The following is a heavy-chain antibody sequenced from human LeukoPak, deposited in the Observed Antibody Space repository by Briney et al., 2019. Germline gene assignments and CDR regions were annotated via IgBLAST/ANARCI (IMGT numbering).Heavy chain of an antibody. V-gene: IGHV3-23*01. D-gene: IGHD2/OR15-2a*01. CDR1: GYTFGDYA. J-gene: IGHJ4*02. Sequence: GGSLGLSCAASGYTFGDYAVSWVRQAPGKGLEWVSTLSGRGDDAFYADSVKGRFTISRDNSKNTLSLQMNSLRAEDTAVYYCAKGGHFSPFDYWGQGTLVTVSS. CDR3: AKGGHFSPFDY. CDR2: LSGRGDDA.